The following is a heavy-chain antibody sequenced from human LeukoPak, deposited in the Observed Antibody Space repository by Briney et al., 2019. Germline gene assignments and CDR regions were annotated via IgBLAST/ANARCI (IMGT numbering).Heavy chain of an antibody. D-gene: IGHD4/OR15-4a*01. V-gene: IGHV3-48*03. J-gene: IGHJ3*01. Sequence: PAGSLRLSCAASALTLSSFDMNWVRQAQREGLGWDSYISSGGRRIHYAEYVKGRFTISRDTAKTTLYIQMNSLRAEDTAVYYCARDGAGADDFDVWGQGTMVTVSS. CDR1: ALTLSSFD. CDR2: ISSGGRRI. CDR3: ARDGAGADDFDV.